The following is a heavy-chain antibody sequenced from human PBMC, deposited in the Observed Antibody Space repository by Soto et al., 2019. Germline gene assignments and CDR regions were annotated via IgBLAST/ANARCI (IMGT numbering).Heavy chain of an antibody. D-gene: IGHD6-6*01. J-gene: IGHJ4*02. CDR3: ASEQLVRGHYFDY. Sequence: SETLSLTCAVSGGSISSGGYSWSWIRQPPGKGLEWIGYIYHSGSTYYNPSLKSRVTISVDRSKNQFSLKLSSVTAADTAVYYCASEQLVRGHYFDYWGQGTLVPVSS. CDR2: IYHSGST. V-gene: IGHV4-30-2*01. CDR1: GGSISSGGYS.